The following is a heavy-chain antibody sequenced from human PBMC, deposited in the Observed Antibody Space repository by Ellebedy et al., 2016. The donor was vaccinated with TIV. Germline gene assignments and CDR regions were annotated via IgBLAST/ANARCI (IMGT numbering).Heavy chain of an antibody. V-gene: IGHV1-69*13. CDR2: IIPIFSTT. J-gene: IGHJ4*02. CDR3: VRDVDSNTWNDY. D-gene: IGHD1-1*01. Sequence: ASVKVSCKASGGTFGSHGISWVRQAPGQGLEWMGGIIPIFSTTKYTQSFQGRVTITADDSTSTAYMELSSLNSEDTAIYYCVRDVDSNTWNDYWGQGTLVTVSS. CDR1: GGTFGSHG.